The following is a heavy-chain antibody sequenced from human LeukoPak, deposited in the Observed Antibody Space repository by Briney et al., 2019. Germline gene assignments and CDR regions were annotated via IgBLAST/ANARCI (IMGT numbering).Heavy chain of an antibody. J-gene: IGHJ4*02. CDR2: ISSSSSYI. CDR1: GFTFSSYS. Sequence: GGSLRLSCAPSGFTFSSYSMNWVRQAPGKGLEWVSSISSSSSYIYYADSVKGRFTISRDNAKNSLYLQMNSLRAEDTAVYYCARGSLVHYYGSGSYRIRAGFDSWGQGTLVTVSS. V-gene: IGHV3-21*01. D-gene: IGHD3-10*01. CDR3: ARGSLVHYYGSGSYRIRAGFDS.